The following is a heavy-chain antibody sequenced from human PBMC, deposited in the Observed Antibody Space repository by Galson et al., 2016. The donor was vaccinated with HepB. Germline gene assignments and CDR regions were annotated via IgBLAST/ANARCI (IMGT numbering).Heavy chain of an antibody. V-gene: IGHV3-30*04. Sequence: SLRLSCAASGFTFSNYAMHWVRQAPGRGLGWVAVISYDGSSKYYADSVKGRFTISRDNSKNTLYLQMNSLRAEDTAVYYCARDEDLTMVRGVAPNLGMDVWGQGTTVTVSS. CDR3: ARDEDLTMVRGVAPNLGMDV. CDR1: GFTFSNYA. D-gene: IGHD3-10*01. J-gene: IGHJ6*02. CDR2: ISYDGSSK.